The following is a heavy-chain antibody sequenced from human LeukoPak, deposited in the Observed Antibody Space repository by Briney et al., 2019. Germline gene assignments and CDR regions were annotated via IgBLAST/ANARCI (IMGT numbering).Heavy chain of an antibody. V-gene: IGHV3-23*01. CDR3: ARVDYYDSSGSDWYFDL. J-gene: IGHJ2*01. Sequence: PGGSLRLSCAASGFTFSSYAMSWVRQAPGKGLEWVSAISGSGGSTYYADSVKGRFTISRDNSKNTLYLQMNSLRAEDTAVYYCARVDYYDSSGSDWYFDLWGRGTLVTVSS. CDR2: ISGSGGST. CDR1: GFTFSSYA. D-gene: IGHD3-22*01.